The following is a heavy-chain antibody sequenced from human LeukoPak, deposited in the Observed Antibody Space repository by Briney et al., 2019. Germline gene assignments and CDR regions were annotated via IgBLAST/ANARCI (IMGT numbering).Heavy chain of an antibody. CDR3: ARDGWSTSGYLEY. CDR2: ISCDGSNK. CDR1: GFTFSSYA. V-gene: IGHV3-30*07. J-gene: IGHJ4*02. D-gene: IGHD2-2*01. Sequence: GGSLRLSCAASGFTFSSYAMHWVRQAPGKGLEWVAVISCDGSNKYYADSVKGRFTISRDNSKNTLYLQMNSLRAEDTAVYYCARDGWSTSGYLEYWGQGTLVTVSS.